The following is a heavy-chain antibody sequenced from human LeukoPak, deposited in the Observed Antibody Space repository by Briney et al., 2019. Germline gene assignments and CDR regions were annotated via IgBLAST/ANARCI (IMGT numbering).Heavy chain of an antibody. CDR2: FDPEDDKT. V-gene: IGHV1-24*01. CDR3: ARGGCLRWFGKNWFDP. J-gene: IGHJ5*02. D-gene: IGHD3-10*01. Sequence: ASVKVSCKVSGYTLTELSMHWVRQAPGKGLEWMGGFDPEDDKTIYAQKFQGRVTMTRNTSISTAYMELSSLRSEDTAVYYCARGGCLRWFGKNWFDPWGQGTLVTVSS. CDR1: GYTLTELS.